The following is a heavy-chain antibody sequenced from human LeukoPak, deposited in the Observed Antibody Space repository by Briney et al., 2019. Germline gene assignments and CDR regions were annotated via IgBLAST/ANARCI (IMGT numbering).Heavy chain of an antibody. V-gene: IGHV4-59*01. J-gene: IGHJ4*02. Sequence: SETLSLTCTVSGGSISSYYWSWIRQPPGKGLEWIGQIYYSGSTNYNPSLKSRVTIPVDTSKNQFSLKLSSVTAADTAVYYCARSGYDFWSGYRYYFDYWGQGTLVTVSS. CDR1: GGSISSYY. D-gene: IGHD3-3*01. CDR2: IYYSGST. CDR3: ARSGYDFWSGYRYYFDY.